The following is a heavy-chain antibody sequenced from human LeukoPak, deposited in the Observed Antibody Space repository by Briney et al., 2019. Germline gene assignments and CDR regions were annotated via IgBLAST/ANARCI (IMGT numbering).Heavy chain of an antibody. V-gene: IGHV1-2*04. Sequence: GASVKVSCRASGYTFTDYHVHWVRQAPGQGLEWMGWINPNSGGTNYAQDFQGWVTMTRDTSISTAYMELSSLKSDDTAVYYCARVASDWYAGYGHWGQGTLVTVSS. D-gene: IGHD6-19*01. J-gene: IGHJ1*01. CDR1: GYTFTDYH. CDR2: INPNSGGT. CDR3: ARVASDWYAGYGH.